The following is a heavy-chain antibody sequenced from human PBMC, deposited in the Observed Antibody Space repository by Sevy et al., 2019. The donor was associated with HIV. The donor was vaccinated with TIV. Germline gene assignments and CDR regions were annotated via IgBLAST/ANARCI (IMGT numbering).Heavy chain of an antibody. J-gene: IGHJ3*02. Sequence: GGYLRLSCNASGITFSTSVMNCVRQSPDRGLEWVSSISGDTYYTHYADSMRGRFIVSRDNAKNSLFLEMNSLTVEDTAVFYRTSASLLGYCTPTSCYYAFDIWGPGTTVTVSS. CDR2: ISGDTYYT. CDR1: GITFSTSV. V-gene: IGHV3-21*04. D-gene: IGHD2-2*01. CDR3: TSASLLGYCTPTSCYYAFDI.